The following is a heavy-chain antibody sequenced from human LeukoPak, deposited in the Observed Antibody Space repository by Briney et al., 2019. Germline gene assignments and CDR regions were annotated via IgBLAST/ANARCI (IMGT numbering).Heavy chain of an antibody. V-gene: IGHV1-69*13. CDR1: GGTFSSYA. D-gene: IGHD2-21*01. CDR2: IFPIFGTA. CDR3: ARAGYCGGDCYSDY. J-gene: IGHJ4*02. Sequence: SVKVSCTASGGTFSSYANSWERQAPGQGLEWMGGIFPIFGTANYAQKFPGRVTITADESTSTAYMELSSLRSEDTAVYYCARAGYCGGDCYSDYWGQGTLVTVSS.